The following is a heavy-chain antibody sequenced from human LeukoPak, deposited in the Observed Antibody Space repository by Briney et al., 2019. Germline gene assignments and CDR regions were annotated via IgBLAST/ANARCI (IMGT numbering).Heavy chain of an antibody. D-gene: IGHD3-3*01. CDR1: GGSISSYY. V-gene: IGHV4-59*08. CDR2: IYYSGST. CDR3: ARHNVLRFLEWASRNNAFDI. J-gene: IGHJ3*02. Sequence: RSSETLSLTCTVSGGSISSYYWSWIRQPPGKGLEWIGYIYYSGSTNYNPSLKSRVTISVDTSKNQFSLKLSSVTAADTAVYYCARHNVLRFLEWASRNNAFDIWGQGTMVTVSS.